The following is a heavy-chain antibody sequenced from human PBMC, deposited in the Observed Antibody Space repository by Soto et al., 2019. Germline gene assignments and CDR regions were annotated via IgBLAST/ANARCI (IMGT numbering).Heavy chain of an antibody. CDR1: GFPFSSYW. J-gene: IGHJ4*02. CDR2: IKRDGSAT. CDR3: ARDEGSNSDVRGYDY. Sequence: EVQLVESGGNLVQPGGSLRLSCAASGFPFSSYWMHWVRQVPGKGLVWVGSIKRDGSATWYADTVKGRFTISRDNAKNTLFLQMNSLRGEDSAVYYCARDEGSNSDVRGYDYWGQGTLVTVSS. V-gene: IGHV3-74*01. D-gene: IGHD1-26*01.